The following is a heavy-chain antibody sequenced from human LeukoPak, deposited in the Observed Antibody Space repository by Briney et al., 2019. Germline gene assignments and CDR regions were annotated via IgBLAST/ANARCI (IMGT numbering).Heavy chain of an antibody. J-gene: IGHJ4*02. CDR1: GFTFSSYA. V-gene: IGHV3-23*01. CDR3: ARDLHYYDSSGCFDY. CDR2: ISGSGGST. D-gene: IGHD3-22*01. Sequence: GGSLRLSCAASGFTFSSYAMSWVRQAPGKGLEWVSAISGSGGSTYYADSVKGRFTISRDNAKNSLYLQMNSLRAEDTAVYYCARDLHYYDSSGCFDYWGQGTLVTVSS.